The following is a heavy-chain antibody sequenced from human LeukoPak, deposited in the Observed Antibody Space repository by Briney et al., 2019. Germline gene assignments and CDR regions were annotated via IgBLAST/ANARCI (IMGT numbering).Heavy chain of an antibody. V-gene: IGHV4-59*01. CDR1: GGSISSYY. Sequence: SETLSLTCTVSGGSISSYYWSWIRQPPGKGLVWIGYIYYSGSTNYNPSLKSRVTISVDTSKNQFSLKLSSVTAADTAVYYCARVPDYYYYYMDVWGKGTTVTVSS. CDR3: ARVPDYYYYYMDV. CDR2: IYYSGST. J-gene: IGHJ6*03.